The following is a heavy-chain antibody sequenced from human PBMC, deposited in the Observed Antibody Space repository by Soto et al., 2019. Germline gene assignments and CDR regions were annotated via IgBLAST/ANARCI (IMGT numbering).Heavy chain of an antibody. CDR3: AIIYDFWSGYQPYYYYGMDV. V-gene: IGHV1-69*13. CDR2: IIPIFGTA. J-gene: IGHJ6*02. D-gene: IGHD3-3*01. CDR1: GGTVSSYA. Sequence: SVKVSCKASGGTVSSYAISWVRQAPGQGLEWMGGIIPIFGTANYAQKFQGRVTITADESTGTAYMELSSLRSEDTAVYYCAIIYDFWSGYQPYYYYGMDVWGQGTTVTVSS.